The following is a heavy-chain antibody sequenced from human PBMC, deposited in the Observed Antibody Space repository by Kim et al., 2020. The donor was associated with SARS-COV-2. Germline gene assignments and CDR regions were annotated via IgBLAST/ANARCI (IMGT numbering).Heavy chain of an antibody. J-gene: IGHJ4*02. V-gene: IGHV1-3*01. D-gene: IGHD6-19*01. CDR2: NT. CDR3: AREAVAGSFDY. Sequence: NTRYSTTFQGRVSITRDTSATPAYLELSGLISEDTAVYYCAREAVAGSFDYWGQGSLVTVSS.